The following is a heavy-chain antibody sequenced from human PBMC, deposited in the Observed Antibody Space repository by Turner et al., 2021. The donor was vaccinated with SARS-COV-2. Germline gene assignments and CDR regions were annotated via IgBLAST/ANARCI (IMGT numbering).Heavy chain of an antibody. CDR1: GLTVSSNY. Sequence: EVQLVESGGGLIQRGGSLRLSCAASGLTVSSNYMSWVRQAPWKGLEWVSVIYSGGSTYYADSVKGRFTISRDNSKNTLYLQMNSLRAEDTAVYYCARDLMEVGGMDVWGQGTTVTVSS. V-gene: IGHV3-53*01. J-gene: IGHJ6*02. D-gene: IGHD3-3*01. CDR2: IYSGGST. CDR3: ARDLMEVGGMDV.